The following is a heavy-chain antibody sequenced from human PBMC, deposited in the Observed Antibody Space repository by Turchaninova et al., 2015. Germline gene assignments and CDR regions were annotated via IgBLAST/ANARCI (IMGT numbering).Heavy chain of an antibody. CDR1: GFTFSDHY. J-gene: IGHJ6*03. Sequence: EVQLVESGGGLVQPGGSMRLSCAASGFTFSDHYMDGVRQAPGKGREWVGRIRNKVNSYTTEYAASVRGRFAISRDDSKSSLYLQMNSLKTEDTAVYFCTRELVSGYWPHYHYYYYYMDVWGKGTTVTVSS. CDR2: IRNKVNSYTT. V-gene: IGHV3-72*01. CDR3: TRELVSGYWPHYHYYYYYMDV. D-gene: IGHD3-22*01.